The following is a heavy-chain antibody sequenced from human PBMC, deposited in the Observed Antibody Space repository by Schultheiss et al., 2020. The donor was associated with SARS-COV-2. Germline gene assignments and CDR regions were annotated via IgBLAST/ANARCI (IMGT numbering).Heavy chain of an antibody. V-gene: IGHV1-3*01. CDR1: GYTFTSYA. CDR3: ARVPRITMVQGNWFDP. CDR2: INAGNGNT. Sequence: ASVKVSCKASGYTFTSYAMHWVRQAPGQRLEWMGWINAGNGNTKYSQKFQGRVTITTDTSTSTAYMELRSLRSDDTAVYYCARVPRITMVQGNWFDPWGQGTLVTVST. J-gene: IGHJ5*02. D-gene: IGHD3-10*01.